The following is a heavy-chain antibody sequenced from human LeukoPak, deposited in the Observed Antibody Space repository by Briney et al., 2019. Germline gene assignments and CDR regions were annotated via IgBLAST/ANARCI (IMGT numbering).Heavy chain of an antibody. CDR3: ARGPPRGKYYYMDV. CDR2: IGTASDT. J-gene: IGHJ6*03. CDR1: GSTFSSFD. Sequence: GGSLRLSCAASGSTFSSFDMHWVRHPTGQGLVWVSTIGTASDTYYPGSVEGRFTLSRDNAKNSLYLQMNSLTAGDTAVYYCARGPPRGKYYYMDVWGKGTTVTVSS. D-gene: IGHD1-1*01. V-gene: IGHV3-13*01.